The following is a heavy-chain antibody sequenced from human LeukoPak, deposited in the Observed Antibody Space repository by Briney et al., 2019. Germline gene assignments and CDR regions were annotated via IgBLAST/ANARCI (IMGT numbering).Heavy chain of an antibody. Sequence: ASVKVSCKASGYTFTGYYMHWVRQAPGQGLEWMGWINPNSGGTNYAQKCQGRVTMTRDTSISTAYMELSRLRSDDTAVYYCARDWAPYDSSALDIWGQGTMVTVSS. V-gene: IGHV1-2*02. CDR1: GYTFTGYY. CDR3: ARDWAPYDSSALDI. CDR2: INPNSGGT. D-gene: IGHD3-22*01. J-gene: IGHJ3*02.